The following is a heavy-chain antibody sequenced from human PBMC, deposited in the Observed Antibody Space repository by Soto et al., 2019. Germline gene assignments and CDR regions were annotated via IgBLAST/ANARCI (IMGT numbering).Heavy chain of an antibody. CDR3: ASPQRRSGGWSYY. J-gene: IGHJ4*02. CDR2: IRNTAQRFIT. D-gene: IGHD6-19*01. CDR1: GFTFSDHY. V-gene: IGHV3-72*01. Sequence: PGGSLRLSCAASGFTFSDHYMDWVRQAPGKGLEWVARIRNTAQRFITEYAASVKGRFTVSRDASESSLYLQMNSLTIGDTAVYYSASPQRRSGGWSYYWGQGTLVTVSS.